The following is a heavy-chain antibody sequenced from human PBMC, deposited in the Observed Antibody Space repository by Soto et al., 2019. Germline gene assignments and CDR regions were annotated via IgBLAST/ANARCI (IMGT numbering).Heavy chain of an antibody. CDR2: IYYSGST. CDR3: ARPSISVRGVYMDV. J-gene: IGHJ6*03. CDR1: GGSISSYY. D-gene: IGHD3-10*01. Sequence: SETLSLTCTVSGGSISSYYWSWIRQPPGKGLEWIGYIYYSGSTNYNPSLKSRVTISVDTSKNQFSLKLSSVTAADTAVYYCARPSISVRGVYMDVWGKGTTVTVSS. V-gene: IGHV4-59*12.